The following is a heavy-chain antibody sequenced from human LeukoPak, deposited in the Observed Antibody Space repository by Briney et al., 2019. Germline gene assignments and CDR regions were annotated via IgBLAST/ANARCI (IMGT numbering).Heavy chain of an antibody. CDR2: ISPTGSTT. Sequence: GGSLRLSCTASGFSFSGHWMHWARQLPGKGLVWVSRISPTGSTTSYADSVKGRFTVSRDNAKNTLYLQVNNLRVEDTAVYYCARGPNSNWSGLDFWGQGTLLTVSS. CDR1: GFSFSGHW. CDR3: ARGPNSNWSGLDF. J-gene: IGHJ4*02. D-gene: IGHD6-6*01. V-gene: IGHV3-74*01.